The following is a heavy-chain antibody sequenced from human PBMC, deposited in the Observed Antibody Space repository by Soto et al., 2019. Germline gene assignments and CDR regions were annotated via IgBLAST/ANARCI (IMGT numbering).Heavy chain of an antibody. CDR2: IIPIFGTA. J-gene: IGHJ6*02. V-gene: IGHV1-69*01. D-gene: IGHD2-2*02. Sequence: QVQLVQSGAEVKKPGSSVKVSCKASGGTFSSYAISWVRQAPGQGLEWMGGIIPIFGTANYAQKFQGRVTITADESTSTAYRELSSLRAEDTAVYYCARDSSSTSCYTCHYYYGMDVWGQGTTVTVS. CDR1: GGTFSSYA. CDR3: ARDSSSTSCYTCHYYYGMDV.